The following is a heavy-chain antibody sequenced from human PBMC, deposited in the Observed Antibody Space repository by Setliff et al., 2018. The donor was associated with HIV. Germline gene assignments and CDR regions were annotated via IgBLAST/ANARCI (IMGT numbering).Heavy chain of an antibody. J-gene: IGHJ4*02. CDR1: GYLFTSHD. CDR3: ARGSGDVGDY. D-gene: IGHD7-27*01. Sequence: GASVKVSCKTSGYLFTSHDINWVRQATGQGLEWLGWMYPINGDTGYAQEFQDRVTLTRDTSIDTAYMELSSLRSEDTAVYYCARGSGDVGDYWGQGSLVTVSS. V-gene: IGHV1-8*01. CDR2: MYPINGDT.